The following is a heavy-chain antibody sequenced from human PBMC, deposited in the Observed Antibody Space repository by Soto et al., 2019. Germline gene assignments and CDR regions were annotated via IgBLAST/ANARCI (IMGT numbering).Heavy chain of an antibody. CDR1: GGTFSSYA. V-gene: IGHV1-3*01. Sequence: GASVKVSCTASGGTFSSYAISWVRQAPGQRLEWMGWINAANGDTKYSPKFQGRVTITRDTSASTAYMELSSLRSEDTAVYYCVRRHVSATGIDWFDPWGQGTLVTVSS. D-gene: IGHD6-13*01. CDR3: VRRHVSATGIDWFDP. J-gene: IGHJ5*02. CDR2: INAANGDT.